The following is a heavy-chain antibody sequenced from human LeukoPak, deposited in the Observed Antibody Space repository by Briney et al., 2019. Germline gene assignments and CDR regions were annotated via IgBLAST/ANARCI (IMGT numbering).Heavy chain of an antibody. CDR3: ASGTPVSVENDFWSGYYTGSYYYYYMDV. D-gene: IGHD3-3*01. V-gene: IGHV4-34*01. CDR2: INHSGST. Sequence: SETLSLTCAVYGGSFSGYYWSWIRQPPGKGLEWIGEINHSGSTNYNPSLKSRVTISVDTSKNQFSLKLSSVTAADTAVYYCASGTPVSVENDFWSGYYTGSYYYYYMDVWGKGTTVTVSS. CDR1: GGSFSGYY. J-gene: IGHJ6*03.